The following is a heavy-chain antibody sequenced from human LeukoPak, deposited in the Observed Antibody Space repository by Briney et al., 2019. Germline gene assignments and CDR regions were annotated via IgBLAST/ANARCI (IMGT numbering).Heavy chain of an antibody. CDR1: GFTFSRYW. CDR3: ATMGLEPLPYYFDY. D-gene: IGHD1-1*01. CDR2: INQDGSAR. J-gene: IGHJ4*02. V-gene: IGHV3-7*01. Sequence: GSLSLSCAASGFTFSRYWMSWVRQAPGKGLEWVANINQDGSARYHVDSVRGRFTISRDNARNSLFLRMDSLRAEDAAVYYCATMGLEPLPYYFDYWGQGTLVTVSS.